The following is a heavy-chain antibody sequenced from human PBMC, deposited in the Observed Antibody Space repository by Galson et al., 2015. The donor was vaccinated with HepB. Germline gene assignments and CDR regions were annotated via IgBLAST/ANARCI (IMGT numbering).Heavy chain of an antibody. CDR3: ARGGHCGGGTCYSDYFDY. CDR1: GFPFSDHY. D-gene: IGHD2-15*01. CDR2: SSNRANGYRT. J-gene: IGHJ4*02. Sequence: SLRLSCAASGFPFSDHYMDWLRQAPGKGLEWLGRSSNRANGYRTEYAAPVKDRFTVSRDDSRDSLYLQMNSLQTEDTAVYYCARGGHCGGGTCYSDYFDYWGRGALVTVSS. V-gene: IGHV3-72*01.